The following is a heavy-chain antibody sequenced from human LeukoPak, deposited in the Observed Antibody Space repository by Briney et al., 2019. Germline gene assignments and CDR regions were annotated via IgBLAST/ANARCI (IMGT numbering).Heavy chain of an antibody. CDR2: ISGSGDRT. Sequence: GGSLRLSCAASGFTFSNYAMSWVRQAPGKGLEWVSAISGSGDRTFYADSVKGRFTISRDNSKNTLYLQMNSLRAEDTAVYYCAKRVATIDDYWGQGTLVTVSS. D-gene: IGHD5-24*01. V-gene: IGHV3-23*05. CDR1: GFTFSNYA. J-gene: IGHJ4*02. CDR3: AKRVATIDDY.